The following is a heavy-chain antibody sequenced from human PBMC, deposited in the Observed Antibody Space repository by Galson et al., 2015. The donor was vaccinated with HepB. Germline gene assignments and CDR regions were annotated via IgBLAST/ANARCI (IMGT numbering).Heavy chain of an antibody. CDR3: AREIKGRWYHFEY. D-gene: IGHD2-2*01. CDR2: IWFDGSNE. J-gene: IGHJ4*02. V-gene: IGHV3-33*01. CDR1: GFDFSIYG. Sequence: SLRLSCAASGFDFSIYGMNWVRQAPGKGLEWVAVIWFDGSNEDYVDSMKGRFTISRDNSQKTLYLQMNSLRAEDTAVYYCAREIKGRWYHFEYWGQGALVTVSS.